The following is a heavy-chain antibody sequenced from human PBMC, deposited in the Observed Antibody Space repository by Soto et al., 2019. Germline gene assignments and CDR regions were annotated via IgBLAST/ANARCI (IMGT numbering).Heavy chain of an antibody. Sequence: GESLKISCKGSVYSFANYWIGWVRQMPGKGLEWMGIIYPGDSDTRYRPSFQGQVTISADKSISTTYLQWSSLKASDTAMYYCVRSEGNNGIYYWGQGTLVTVSS. CDR1: VYSFANYW. CDR3: VRSEGNNGIYY. D-gene: IGHD2-8*01. J-gene: IGHJ4*02. V-gene: IGHV5-51*01. CDR2: IYPGDSDT.